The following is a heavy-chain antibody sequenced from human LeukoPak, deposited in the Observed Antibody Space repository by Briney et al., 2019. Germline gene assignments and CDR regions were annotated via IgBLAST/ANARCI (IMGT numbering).Heavy chain of an antibody. D-gene: IGHD3-10*01. J-gene: IGHJ4*02. Sequence: ASVKVSCKASGYTFTGYYMHWVRQAPGQGLEWMGWINPNSGGTNYAQKFQGRVTMTRDTSISTAYMELSRLRSDDTAVYYCARAGPGITMVRGVIKYFDYWGQGTLVTVSS. CDR2: INPNSGGT. CDR1: GYTFTGYY. V-gene: IGHV1-2*02. CDR3: ARAGPGITMVRGVIKYFDY.